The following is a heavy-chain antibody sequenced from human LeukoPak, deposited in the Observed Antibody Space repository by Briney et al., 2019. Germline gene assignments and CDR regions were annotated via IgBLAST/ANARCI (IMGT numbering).Heavy chain of an antibody. J-gene: IGHJ4*02. CDR3: ATSYDSKTAPYDV. V-gene: IGHV4-4*09. D-gene: IGHD3-3*01. Sequence: SETLPLTCTVSGGSISSYCWSWVRQPPGKGLEWIGYIYPSGSTDYNPSLRSRVTMSVDTSKSQLSMELRYLTAADTAMYYCATSYDSKTAPYDVWGQGILVTVSS. CDR2: IYPSGST. CDR1: GGSISSYC.